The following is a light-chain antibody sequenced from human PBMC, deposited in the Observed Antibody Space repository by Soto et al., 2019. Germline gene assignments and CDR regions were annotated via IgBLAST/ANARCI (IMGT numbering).Light chain of an antibody. J-gene: IGLJ2*01. CDR2: DVN. CDR3: CSYAGSDNFVV. V-gene: IGLV2-8*01. CDR1: SSDIGGSNY. Sequence: QSALTQPPSASGSPGQSVTISCTGTSSDIGGSNYVSWYQHHPGKAPKLLIYDVNNRSSGVPDRFSGSKSGTTASLTVSGLQPEDEADYFCCSYAGSDNFVVFGGGTKLTVL.